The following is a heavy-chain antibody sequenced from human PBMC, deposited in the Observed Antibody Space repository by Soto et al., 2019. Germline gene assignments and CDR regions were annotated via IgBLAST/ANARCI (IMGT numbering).Heavy chain of an antibody. V-gene: IGHV4-59*01. CDR1: GGSISSYY. CDR3: ASESYYDFWSGYLIAPY. CDR2: IYYSGST. Sequence: PSETLSLTCTVSGGSISSYYWSWIRQPPGKGLEWIGYIYYSGSTNYNPSLKTRVSISLDTSKNQFSLKLSSVTAADTAVYYCASESYYDFWSGYLIAPYWGQGTLVTVSS. D-gene: IGHD3-3*01. J-gene: IGHJ4*02.